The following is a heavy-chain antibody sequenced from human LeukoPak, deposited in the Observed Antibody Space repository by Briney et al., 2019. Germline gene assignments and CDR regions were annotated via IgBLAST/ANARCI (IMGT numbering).Heavy chain of an antibody. CDR1: GFTFSSYS. J-gene: IGHJ6*03. Sequence: PGGSLRLSCAASGFTFSSYSMNWVRQAPGQGLEWVSYISSSSSTIYYADSVKGRFTISRDNAKNSLYLQMNSLRAEDTAVYYCAGDGESDTYYDFRSGYYMGYYYYYMDVWGKGTTVTVSS. CDR3: AGDGESDTYYDFRSGYYMGYYYYYMDV. CDR2: ISSSSSTI. D-gene: IGHD3-3*01. V-gene: IGHV3-48*01.